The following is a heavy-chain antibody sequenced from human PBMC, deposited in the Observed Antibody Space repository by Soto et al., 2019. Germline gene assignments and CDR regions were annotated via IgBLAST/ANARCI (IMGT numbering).Heavy chain of an antibody. D-gene: IGHD3-3*01. CDR2: ISWNSGSI. Sequence: HPGGSLRLSCAASGFTFDDYAMHWVRQAPGKGLEWVSGISWNSGSIGYADSVKGRFTISRGNAKNSLYLQMNSLRAEDTALYYCAKDIGPEWLLSFFDYWGQGTLVTVSS. CDR3: AKDIGPEWLLSFFDY. CDR1: GFTFDDYA. J-gene: IGHJ4*02. V-gene: IGHV3-9*01.